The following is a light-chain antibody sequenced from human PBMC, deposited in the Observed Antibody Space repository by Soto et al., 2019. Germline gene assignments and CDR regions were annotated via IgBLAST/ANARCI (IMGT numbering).Light chain of an antibody. CDR1: RTDIGGYNL. CDR2: EVS. V-gene: IGLV2-14*01. Sequence: QSVLAQPASVSGSPGQTITISCTGTRTDIGGYNLVSWYQHHPGKAPKLLIHEVSNRPSGISNRFSGSKSDNMASLTISGLRAEDESDYYCSAYSAGNSLLGFGSGTKV. CDR3: SAYSAGNSLLG. J-gene: IGLJ1*01.